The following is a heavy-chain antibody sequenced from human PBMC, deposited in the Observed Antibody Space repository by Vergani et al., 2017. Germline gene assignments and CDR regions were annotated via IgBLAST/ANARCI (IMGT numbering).Heavy chain of an antibody. CDR1: GFTFSSYS. CDR3: ARGGYDFWSGSHLEYYYYGMDV. Sequence: EVQLLESGGGLVQPGGSLRLSCAASGFTFSSYSMNWVRQAPGKGLEWVSSISSSSSYIYYADSVKGRFTIPRDKAKNSLYLQMNSLRAEDTAVYYCARGGYDFWSGSHLEYYYYGMDVWGQGTTVTVS. J-gene: IGHJ6*02. D-gene: IGHD3-3*01. V-gene: IGHV3-21*01. CDR2: ISSSSSYI.